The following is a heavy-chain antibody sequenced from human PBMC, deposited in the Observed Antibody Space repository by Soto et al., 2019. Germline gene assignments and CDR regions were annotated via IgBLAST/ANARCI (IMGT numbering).Heavy chain of an antibody. CDR2: INGFSSNT. D-gene: IGHD3-10*01. CDR3: ARASIRGVTSSP. J-gene: IGHJ5*02. Sequence: ASVKVSCKASGYTFTSYGISWVRQAPGQGLEWMGWINGFSSNTHYAENLQGGVTMTTDTVTSTAYMELRSLRSDDTAMYYCARASIRGVTSSPWGQGTLVTVSS. V-gene: IGHV1-18*04. CDR1: GYTFTSYG.